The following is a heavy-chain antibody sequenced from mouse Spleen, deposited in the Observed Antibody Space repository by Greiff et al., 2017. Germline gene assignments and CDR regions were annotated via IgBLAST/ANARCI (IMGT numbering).Heavy chain of an antibody. Sequence: VQLQQSGPELVKPGASVKMSCKASGYTFTDYNMHWVKQSHGKSLEWIGYINPNNGGTSYNQKFKGKATLTVNRSSSTAYMELRSLTSEDSAVYYCARGTYGSSPWFAYWGQGTLVTVSA. CDR1: GYTFTDYN. CDR2: INPNNGGT. V-gene: IGHV1-22*01. CDR3: ARGTYGSSPWFAY. J-gene: IGHJ3*01. D-gene: IGHD1-1*01.